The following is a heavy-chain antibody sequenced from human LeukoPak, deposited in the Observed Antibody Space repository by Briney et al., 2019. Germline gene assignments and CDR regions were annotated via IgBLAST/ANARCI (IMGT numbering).Heavy chain of an antibody. Sequence: PGGSLRLSCAAPGFSFSSYGMSWVRQAPGEGLGWVSAISGSGGSTYYADSVKGRFTISRDNSKNTLYLQMNSLRAEDTAVYYCAKDGWFGELPNWFDPWGQGTLVTVSS. J-gene: IGHJ5*02. CDR2: ISGSGGST. CDR1: GFSFSSYG. V-gene: IGHV3-23*01. CDR3: AKDGWFGELPNWFDP. D-gene: IGHD3-10*01.